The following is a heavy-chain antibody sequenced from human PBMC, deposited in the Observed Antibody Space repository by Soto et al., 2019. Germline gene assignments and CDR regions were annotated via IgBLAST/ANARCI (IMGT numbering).Heavy chain of an antibody. D-gene: IGHD2-2*02. J-gene: IGHJ6*04. CDR1: GDTVSSNSAA. CDR2: TYYRSKWYN. Sequence: PSPTLSLSCVISGDTVSSNSAAWSWIRRSPSRGLEWLGRTYYRSKWYNDYAVSVKSRITINPDTSKNQFSLQLNSVTPEDTAVYYCARDTPSSLVVVQGAIRHVDYDGMHIWGK. CDR3: ARDTPSSLVVVQGAIRHVDYDGMHI. V-gene: IGHV6-1*01.